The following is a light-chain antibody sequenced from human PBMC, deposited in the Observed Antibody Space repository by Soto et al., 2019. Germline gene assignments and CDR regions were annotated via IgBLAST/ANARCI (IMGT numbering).Light chain of an antibody. CDR1: QSISSW. V-gene: IGKV1-5*03. J-gene: IGKJ2*01. CDR2: KAS. Sequence: IQMTQSPSSLSASVGDRVTITCRASQSISSWLAWYQQKPVKAPKLLIYKASSLESGVPSRFSGSGSGTEFTLTISSLQPDDFATYYCKQYNKYTFGQGT. CDR3: KQYNKYT.